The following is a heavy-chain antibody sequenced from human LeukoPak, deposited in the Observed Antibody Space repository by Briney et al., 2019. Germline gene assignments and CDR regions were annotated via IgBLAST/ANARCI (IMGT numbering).Heavy chain of an antibody. J-gene: IGHJ4*02. CDR2: IYYSGST. CDR1: GVSISSYY. Sequence: PSETLSLTCTVSGVSISSYYWSWIRQPPGKGLEWIGYIYYSGSTNYNPSLKSRVTISVDTSKNQFSLKLSSVTAADTAVYYCARQVASGWYSFGDYWGQGTLVTVSS. CDR3: ARQVASGWYSFGDY. V-gene: IGHV4-59*01. D-gene: IGHD6-19*01.